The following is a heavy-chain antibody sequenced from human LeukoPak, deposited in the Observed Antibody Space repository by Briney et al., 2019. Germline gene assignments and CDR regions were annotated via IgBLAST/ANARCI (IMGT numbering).Heavy chain of an antibody. Sequence: ASVKVSCKASGYTFTSYDINWVRQAAGQGLEWMGWMNPNSGNTSYAQKFQGRVTMTRNTSISTAYMELSSLRSEDTAVYYCARGLDSSGYYGEFRFDPWGQGTLVTVSS. J-gene: IGHJ5*02. D-gene: IGHD3-22*01. CDR1: GYTFTSYD. V-gene: IGHV1-8*01. CDR3: ARGLDSSGYYGEFRFDP. CDR2: MNPNSGNT.